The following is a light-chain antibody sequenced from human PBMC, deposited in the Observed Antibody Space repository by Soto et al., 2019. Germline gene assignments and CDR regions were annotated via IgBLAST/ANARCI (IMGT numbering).Light chain of an antibody. J-gene: IGKJ2*01. Sequence: EIVMTQSPATLSVSPGERATLSCRASQTINTNLAWYHQKPGQAPRLLISDASTRATDIPARISGSGSGTEFSLTINSLQSEDCAVYYCQQYNDWPFTFGQGTNLEI. CDR2: DAS. CDR1: QTINTN. CDR3: QQYNDWPFT. V-gene: IGKV3-15*01.